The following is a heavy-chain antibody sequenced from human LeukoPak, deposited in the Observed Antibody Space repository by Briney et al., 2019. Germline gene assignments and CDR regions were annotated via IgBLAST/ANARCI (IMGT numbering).Heavy chain of an antibody. D-gene: IGHD3-3*02. J-gene: IGHJ6*03. V-gene: IGHV4-59*01. CDR1: GGSIRPYS. Sequence: WETVPLTCTVSGGSIRPYSWSWIGQPPGKGLEGIGYIYYSGSTHYNPSLKSRVTISVDTSKNQFSLKLSSVTAADTAVYYCARAFYPGYYSYMAVWGKGTTVTVSS. CDR3: ARAFYPGYYSYMAV. CDR2: IYYSGST.